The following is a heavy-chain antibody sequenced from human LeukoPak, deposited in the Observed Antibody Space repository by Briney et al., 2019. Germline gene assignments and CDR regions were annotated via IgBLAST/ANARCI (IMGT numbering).Heavy chain of an antibody. CDR3: ARILSQYDCCDL. D-gene: IGHD5/OR15-5a*01. CDR2: TYYWPTRYN. J-gene: IGHJ5*02. V-gene: IGHV6-1*01. Sequence: SQTLALTCAISVDIISINSVTWKSIRQSPSRGLEWLGRTYYWPTRYNDYAVPGKGQITDNPHTSKHQFSLHVNSLNPGDTPVYYCARILSQYDCCDLWGQGILVSVFS. CDR1: VDIISINSVT.